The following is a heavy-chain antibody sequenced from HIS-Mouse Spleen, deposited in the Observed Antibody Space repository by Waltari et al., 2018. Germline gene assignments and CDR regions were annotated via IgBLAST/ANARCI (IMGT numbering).Heavy chain of an antibody. J-gene: IGHJ2*01. CDR3: AREIPYSSSWYDWYFDL. V-gene: IGHV4-39*07. CDR1: GGSISSRSYY. D-gene: IGHD6-13*01. Sequence: QLQLQVSGPGLVKPSETRSLTCTVSGGSISSRSYYWGWIRHPPGKGLGWIGSIYYSGSTYYNPSLKSRVTISVDTSKNQFSLKLSSVTAADTAVYYCAREIPYSSSWYDWYFDLWGRGTLVTVSS. CDR2: IYYSGST.